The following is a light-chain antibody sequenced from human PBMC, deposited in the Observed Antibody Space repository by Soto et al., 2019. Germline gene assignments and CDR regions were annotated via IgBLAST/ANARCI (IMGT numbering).Light chain of an antibody. Sequence: QSVLTQPRSVSGSPGQSVTISCTGTSSDVGGYNYVSWYQQHPGKAPKLMIYDVSKRPSGVPDRFSGPKSGNTASLTISGLQAEDEADYYCCSYAGSSSYVFGTGTKVTVL. CDR2: DVS. V-gene: IGLV2-11*01. CDR1: SSDVGGYNY. CDR3: CSYAGSSSYV. J-gene: IGLJ1*01.